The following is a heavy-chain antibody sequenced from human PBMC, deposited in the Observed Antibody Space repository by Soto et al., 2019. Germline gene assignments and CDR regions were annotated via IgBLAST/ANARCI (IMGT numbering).Heavy chain of an antibody. CDR1: GGSISSDIYY. CDR2: IYHTGNT. J-gene: IGHJ5*02. D-gene: IGHD4-17*01. Sequence: QVQLQESVPVLVKPSETLSLTCTVSGGSISSDIYYWGWIRQPPGQGLEWIGSIYHTGNTFYNPALKSRVTLSVDTSENQFSLKLNSMTAADTAVYFCARHSHEDHGDPNWFDPWGQGTLVTVSS. CDR3: ARHSHEDHGDPNWFDP. V-gene: IGHV4-39*01.